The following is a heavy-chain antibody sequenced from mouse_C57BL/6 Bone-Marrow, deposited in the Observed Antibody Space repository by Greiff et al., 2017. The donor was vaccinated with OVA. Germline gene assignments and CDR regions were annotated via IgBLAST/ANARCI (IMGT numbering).Heavy chain of an antibody. CDR3: TTDGSSYVNVDY. V-gene: IGHV14-4*01. J-gene: IGHJ2*01. CDR2: IDPENGDT. Sequence: VQLQQSGAELVRPGASVKLSCTASGFNIKDDYMNWVKQRPEQGLEWIGWIDPENGDTEYASKFQGKATITADTSSNTAYLQLSSLTSEDTAVYYCTTDGSSYVNVDYWGQGTTLTVSS. CDR1: GFNIKDDY. D-gene: IGHD1-1*01.